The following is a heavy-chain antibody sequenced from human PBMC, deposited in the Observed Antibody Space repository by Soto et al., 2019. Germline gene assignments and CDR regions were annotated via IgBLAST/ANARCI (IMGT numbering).Heavy chain of an antibody. CDR1: GDKFTRYW. CDR3: ARSPYDYYYYYGMDV. CDR2: IYPGDSDT. V-gene: IGHV5-51*01. Sequence: PGAAETSSGEGCGDKFTRYWSGRVRQIHGKGLEWMGIIYPGDSDTRYSPSFQGQVTISADKSISTAYLQWSSLKASDTAMYYCARSPYDYYYYYGMDVWGQGTTVTVSS. J-gene: IGHJ6*02.